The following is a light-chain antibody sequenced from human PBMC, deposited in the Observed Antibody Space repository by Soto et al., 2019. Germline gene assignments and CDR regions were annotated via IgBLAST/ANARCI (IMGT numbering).Light chain of an antibody. Sequence: DIQMTQSPYSLSASVGDRVTITCQASQDISNYLNWYQQKPGKAPKLLIYDASNLETGVPSRFSGSACGTEFTFTISSLQPEDSATYYCQQYDNLPLTFGGGTKVEIK. V-gene: IGKV1-33*01. CDR3: QQYDNLPLT. J-gene: IGKJ4*01. CDR2: DAS. CDR1: QDISNY.